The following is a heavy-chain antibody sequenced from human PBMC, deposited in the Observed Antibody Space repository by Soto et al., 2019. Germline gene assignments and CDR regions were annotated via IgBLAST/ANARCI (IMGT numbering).Heavy chain of an antibody. CDR2: IYYSGST. Sequence: SETLSLTCTVSGGSISSYYWSWIRQPPGKGLEWIGYIYYSGSTNYNPSLKSRVTISVDTSKNQFSLKLSSVTAADTAVYYCARSITMVRGVIDNWFDPWGQGTLVTVSS. CDR3: ARSITMVRGVIDNWFDP. CDR1: GGSISSYY. D-gene: IGHD3-10*01. V-gene: IGHV4-59*01. J-gene: IGHJ5*02.